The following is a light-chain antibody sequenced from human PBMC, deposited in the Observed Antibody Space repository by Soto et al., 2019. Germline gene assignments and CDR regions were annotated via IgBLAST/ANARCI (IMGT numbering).Light chain of an antibody. V-gene: IGKV3-11*01. J-gene: IGKJ5*01. CDR2: DAS. CDR1: QSVSSY. Sequence: EIVLTQSPATLSLSPGERATLSCRASQSVSSYLAWYQQKPGQAPRLLIYDASNRATGIPARFSGGGSGTDFTLTIDNLEPEDFAVYYCQQRSNWPITFGQGTRLEIK. CDR3: QQRSNWPIT.